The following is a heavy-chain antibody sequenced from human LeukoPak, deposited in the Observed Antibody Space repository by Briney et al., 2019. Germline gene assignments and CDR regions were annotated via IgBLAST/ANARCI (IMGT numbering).Heavy chain of an antibody. CDR1: GFTVSSNY. Sequence: GGSLRLSCAASGFTVSSNYMSWVRQPAGKELEWVSVLYSGGATFYADSVKGRFTISRDTYKNTLYLQMNDLRADDTAVYYCTKLKGWYGEGFFDYWGQGTLVTVSS. CDR2: LYSGGAT. CDR3: TKLKGWYGEGFFDY. D-gene: IGHD6-19*01. V-gene: IGHV3-53*01. J-gene: IGHJ4*02.